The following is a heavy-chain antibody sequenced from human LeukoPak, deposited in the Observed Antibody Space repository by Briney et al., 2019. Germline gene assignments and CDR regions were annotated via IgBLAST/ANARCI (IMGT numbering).Heavy chain of an antibody. J-gene: IGHJ3*02. V-gene: IGHV4-4*02. CDR2: IYHSGST. D-gene: IGHD3-10*01. CDR1: GGSISSSNW. Sequence: SETLSLTCAVSGGSISSSNWWGWVRQPPGKGLEWIGEIYHSGSTNYNPSLKSRVTISVDKSKNQFSLKLSSVTVADTAVYYCARGDYPSHAFDIWGQGTMVTVSS. CDR3: ARGDYPSHAFDI.